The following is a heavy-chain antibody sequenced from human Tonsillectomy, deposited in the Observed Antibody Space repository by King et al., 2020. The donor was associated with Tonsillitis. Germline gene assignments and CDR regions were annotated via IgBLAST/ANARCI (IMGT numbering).Heavy chain of an antibody. J-gene: IGHJ5*02. CDR2: ISGSGGST. D-gene: IGHD3-10*01. Sequence: DVQLVESGGGLVQRGGSLRLSCVASGFTFRSYAMSWVRQAPGKGLEWVSGISGSGGSTYYADSVKGRFTLSRDNSMNTLYVQMNSLRAEDTAVYYCAKLVYARGVTISGWFDPWGQGTLVTVSS. CDR1: GFTFRSYA. CDR3: AKLVYARGVTISGWFDP. V-gene: IGHV3-23*04.